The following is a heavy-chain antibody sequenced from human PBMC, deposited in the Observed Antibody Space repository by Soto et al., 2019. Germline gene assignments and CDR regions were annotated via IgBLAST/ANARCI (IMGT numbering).Heavy chain of an antibody. CDR2: IDPSDSQT. J-gene: IGHJ4*02. CDR3: ARQIYDSDTGPNFQYYFDS. CDR1: GYSFAGYL. D-gene: IGHD3-22*01. V-gene: IGHV5-10-1*01. Sequence: GESLKISCKGSGYSFAGYLITWVRQKPGKGLEWMGRIDPSDSQTYYSPSFRGHVTISVTKSITTVFLQWSSLRASDTAMYYCARQIYDSDTGPNFQYYFDSWGQGTPVTVSS.